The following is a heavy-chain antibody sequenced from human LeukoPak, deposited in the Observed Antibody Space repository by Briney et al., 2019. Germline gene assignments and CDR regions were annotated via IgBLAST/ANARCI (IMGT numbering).Heavy chain of an antibody. J-gene: IGHJ5*02. V-gene: IGHV4-31*03. D-gene: IGHD3-9*01. CDR1: GGSISSGGYY. CDR2: IYYSGST. CDR3: ARYYDILTGTFDP. Sequence: SETLSLTYTVSGGSISSGGYYWSWIRQHPGKGLEWIGYIYYSGSTYYNPSLKSRVTISVDTSKNQFSLKLSSVTAADTAVYYCARYYDILTGTFDPWGQGTLVTVSS.